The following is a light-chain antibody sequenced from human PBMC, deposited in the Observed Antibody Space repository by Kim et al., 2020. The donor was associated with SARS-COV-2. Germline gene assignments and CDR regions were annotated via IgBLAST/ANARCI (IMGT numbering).Light chain of an antibody. J-gene: IGLJ1*01. CDR3: QAWDSSTHNYV. CDR1: KLGDKQ. Sequence: PGQKASITCSGYKLGDKQFSLYQQKPGQSPVVVLYQDNHRPSGIPERFSCSNSGNTATLTISGTQAMDEADYYCQAWDSSTHNYVFGAGTKVTVL. V-gene: IGLV3-1*01. CDR2: QDN.